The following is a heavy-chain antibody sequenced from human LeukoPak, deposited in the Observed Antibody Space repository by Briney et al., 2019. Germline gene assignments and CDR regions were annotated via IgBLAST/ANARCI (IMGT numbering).Heavy chain of an antibody. CDR1: GYTFSSYY. D-gene: IGHD2-21*02. Sequence: ASVKVSCKASGYTFSSYYVHWVRQAPGQGLEWMGMIIPSDGFTSYVQKFQGRVTMTRDMSTSTVYMELSSLRSEDTAVYYCARDHYHKVHSVMVTAPDYWGQGTLVIVSS. CDR3: ARDHYHKVHSVMVTAPDY. CDR2: IIPSDGFT. V-gene: IGHV1-46*01. J-gene: IGHJ4*02.